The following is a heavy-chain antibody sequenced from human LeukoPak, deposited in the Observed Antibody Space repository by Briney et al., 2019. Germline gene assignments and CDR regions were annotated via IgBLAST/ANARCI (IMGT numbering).Heavy chain of an antibody. D-gene: IGHD3-10*01. CDR3: ARDPGFDY. Sequence: GASVEASCKASGYTFTRYGINWVRQAPGQGLEWMGWISAYNGDTNYAQKFQGRVTMTTDTSTSTAYMELRGLRSDDTAVYYCARDPGFDYWGQGTLVTVSS. J-gene: IGHJ4*02. CDR2: ISAYNGDT. CDR1: GYTFTRYG. V-gene: IGHV1-18*01.